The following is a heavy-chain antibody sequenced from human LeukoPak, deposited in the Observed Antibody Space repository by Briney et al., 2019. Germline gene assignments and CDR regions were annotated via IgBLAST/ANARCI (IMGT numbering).Heavy chain of an antibody. D-gene: IGHD3-3*01. V-gene: IGHV4-34*01. CDR1: GGSFSGYY. CDR3: ARRQYYDFWSGYYPFDY. J-gene: IGHJ4*02. CDR2: INHSGST. Sequence: SETLSLTCAVYGGSFSGYYWSWIRQPPGKGLEWIGEINHSGSTNYNPSLKGRVTISVDTSKNQFSLKLSSVTAADTAVYYCARRQYYDFWSGYYPFDYWGQGTLVTVSS.